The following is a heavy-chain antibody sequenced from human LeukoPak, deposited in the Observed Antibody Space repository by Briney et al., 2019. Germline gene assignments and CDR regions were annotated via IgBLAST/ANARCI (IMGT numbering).Heavy chain of an antibody. CDR3: ATWAFYHNLDV. CDR1: GFTIGPYA. V-gene: IGHV3-43*02. Sequence: GGSLRLSCAASGFTIGPYAMYWVRQGPGRGLEWVSVIKADGSGTFYADSVRGRFTTSRDNSKNSLYLQMNSLTSEDTALYYCATWAFYHNLDVWGQGTTVTVSS. J-gene: IGHJ6*02. CDR2: IKADGSGT. D-gene: IGHD2/OR15-2a*01.